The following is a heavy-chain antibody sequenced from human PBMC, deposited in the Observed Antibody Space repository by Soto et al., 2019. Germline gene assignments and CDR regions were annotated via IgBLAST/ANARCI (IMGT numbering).Heavy chain of an antibody. J-gene: IGHJ5*02. D-gene: IGHD3-16*02. V-gene: IGHV4-34*01. CDR1: GESFIGYF. CDR2: IYYSGST. Sequence: SETLSLTCAVYGESFIGYFWSWIRQPPGQGLEWIGSIYYSGSTYYNPSLKSRVTISVDTSKNQFSLKLNSVTAADSAVYYCGIKTRSYTWFDPWGQGTLLTVSS. CDR3: GIKTRSYTWFDP.